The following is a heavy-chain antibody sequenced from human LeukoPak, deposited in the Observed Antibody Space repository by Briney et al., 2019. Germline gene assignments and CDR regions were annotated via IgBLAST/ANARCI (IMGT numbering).Heavy chain of an antibody. CDR1: GFTFSSYA. Sequence: GRSLRLSCAASGFTFSSYATHWVRQAPGKGLEWVAVISYDGSNKYYADSVKGRFTISGDNSKNTLYLQMNSLRAEDTAVYYCARDLNYYDSSGYSLGAFDIWGQGTMVTVSS. V-gene: IGHV3-30-3*01. J-gene: IGHJ3*02. CDR3: ARDLNYYDSSGYSLGAFDI. CDR2: ISYDGSNK. D-gene: IGHD3-22*01.